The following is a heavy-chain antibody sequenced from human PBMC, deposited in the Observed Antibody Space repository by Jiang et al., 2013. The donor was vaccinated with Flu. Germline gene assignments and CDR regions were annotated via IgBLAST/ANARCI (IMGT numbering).Heavy chain of an antibody. CDR1: GFTFDDYA. D-gene: IGHD3-10*01. CDR3: AKDGAHGSGSYLYYYYGMDV. V-gene: IGHV3-9*01. Sequence: VQLLESGGGLVQPGRSLRLSCAASGFTFDDYAMHWVRQAPGKGLEWVSGISWNSGSIGYADSVKGRFTISRDNAKNSLYLQMNSLRAEDTALYYCAKDGAHGSGSYLYYYYGMDVWGQGTTVTVSS. CDR2: ISWNSGSI. J-gene: IGHJ6*02.